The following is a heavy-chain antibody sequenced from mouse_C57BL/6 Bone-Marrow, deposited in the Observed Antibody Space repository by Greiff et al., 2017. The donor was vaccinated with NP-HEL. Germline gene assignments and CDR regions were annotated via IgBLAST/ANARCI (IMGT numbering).Heavy chain of an antibody. D-gene: IGHD2-3*01. Sequence: QVTLKVSGPGILQPSQTLSLTCSFSGFSLSTFGMGVGWIRQPSGKGLEWLAHIWWDDDQYYNPALKSRLTSSKDTSNNQVFIKIANVDTADTATYYCARIGGWLLPWYFDVWGTGTTVTVSS. CDR2: IWWDDDQ. V-gene: IGHV8-8*01. CDR1: GFSLSTFGMG. CDR3: ARIGGWLLPWYFDV. J-gene: IGHJ1*03.